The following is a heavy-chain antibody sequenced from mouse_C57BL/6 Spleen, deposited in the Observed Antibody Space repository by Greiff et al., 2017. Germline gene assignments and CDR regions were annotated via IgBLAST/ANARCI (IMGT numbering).Heavy chain of an antibody. J-gene: IGHJ1*03. Sequence: EVKLMESGGGLVKPGGSLTLSCAASGFTFSSYAMSWVRQTPEKRLEWVATISDGGSYTYYPDNVKGRFTISRDNAKNNLYLHMRQLKSEDTAMYSCARSYEGYTGYFDVWGTGTTVTGSS. CDR1: GFTFSSYA. CDR3: ARSYEGYTGYFDV. D-gene: IGHD2-3*01. CDR2: ISDGGSYT. V-gene: IGHV5-4*03.